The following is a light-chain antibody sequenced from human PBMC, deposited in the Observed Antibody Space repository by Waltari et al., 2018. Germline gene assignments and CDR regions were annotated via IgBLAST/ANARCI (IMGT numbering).Light chain of an antibody. CDR2: DVS. CDR3: NSYTSSSTYV. J-gene: IGLJ1*01. Sequence: QSALTQPASVSGSPGQSITIPCTGTNSDVGGYNFVSWYQQPPGKAPKLMIYDVSKRPSGVSNRFSGSKSDNTASLTISGLQAEDEADYYCNSYTSSSTYVFGTGTSVSVL. V-gene: IGLV2-14*01. CDR1: NSDVGGYNF.